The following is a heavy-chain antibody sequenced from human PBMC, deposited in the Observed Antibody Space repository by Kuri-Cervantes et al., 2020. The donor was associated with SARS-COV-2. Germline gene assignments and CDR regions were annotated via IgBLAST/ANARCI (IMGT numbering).Heavy chain of an antibody. CDR3: ARVMAGTFYYYYYGMDV. CDR1: VYTFTNYY. Sequence: ASVQVSCKACVYTFTNYYMHWVRQAPGQGLEWMGIINPSGGSTTYARRFQGRLTMTRDTSTSTVYMELSSLRSEDTAVYYCARVMAGTFYYYYYGMDVWGQGTTVTVSS. D-gene: IGHD6-19*01. CDR2: INPSGGST. J-gene: IGHJ6*02. V-gene: IGHV1-46*01.